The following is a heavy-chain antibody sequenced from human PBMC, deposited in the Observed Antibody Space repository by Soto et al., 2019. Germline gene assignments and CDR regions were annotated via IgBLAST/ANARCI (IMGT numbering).Heavy chain of an antibody. CDR2: ISGSGGST. D-gene: IGHD3-22*01. CDR1: GFTFSSYA. CDR3: AKSMIVVVNFYFDY. V-gene: IGHV3-23*01. J-gene: IGHJ4*02. Sequence: PVGSLRLSCAASGFTFSSYAMSWVRQAPGKGLEWVSAISGSGGSTYYADSVKGRFTISRDNSKNTLYLQMNSLRAEDTAVYYCAKSMIVVVNFYFDYWGQGTLVTVSS.